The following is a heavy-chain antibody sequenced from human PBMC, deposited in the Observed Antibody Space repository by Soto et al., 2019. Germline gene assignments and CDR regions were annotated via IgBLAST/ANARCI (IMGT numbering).Heavy chain of an antibody. CDR2: IDPSDSQT. J-gene: IGHJ4*02. Sequence: GESLKISCKGSGYSFAGYWITWVRQKPGKGLEWMGRIDPSDSQTYYSPSFRGHVTISVTKSITTVFLQCSSLRASDTAMYYCARQIYDSDTGPNFQYYFDSWGQGTPVTVSS. CDR3: ARQIYDSDTGPNFQYYFDS. D-gene: IGHD3-22*01. CDR1: GYSFAGYW. V-gene: IGHV5-10-1*01.